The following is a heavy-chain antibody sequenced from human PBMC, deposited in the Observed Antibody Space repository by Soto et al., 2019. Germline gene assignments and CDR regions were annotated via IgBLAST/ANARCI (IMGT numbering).Heavy chain of an antibody. D-gene: IGHD6-13*01. Sequence: EVQLVESGGGLVKPGGSLRLSCAASGFTFSSYSMNWVRQAPGKGLKWVSSISSSSSYIYYADSMKGRFTISRDNAKNSLYLQMNSLRAEDTAVYYCARGTAAGTPDWFDPWGQGTLVTVSS. V-gene: IGHV3-21*01. J-gene: IGHJ5*02. CDR1: GFTFSSYS. CDR2: ISSSSSYI. CDR3: ARGTAAGTPDWFDP.